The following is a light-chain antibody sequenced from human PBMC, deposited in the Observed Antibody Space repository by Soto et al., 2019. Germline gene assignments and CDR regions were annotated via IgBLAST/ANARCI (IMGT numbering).Light chain of an antibody. CDR2: DAS. CDR3: QQRSNWLLT. Sequence: EIVLTQSPATLSLSPGERATLSCRASQSVSSYLAWYQQKPGQAPRLLIYDASNRATGIPARFSGSVSGTDFTLTISSLEPEDCEVYYCQQRSNWLLTFGGGTKVEIK. V-gene: IGKV3-11*01. CDR1: QSVSSY. J-gene: IGKJ4*01.